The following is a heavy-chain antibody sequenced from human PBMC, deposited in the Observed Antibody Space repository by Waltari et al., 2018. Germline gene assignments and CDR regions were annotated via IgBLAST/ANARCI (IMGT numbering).Heavy chain of an antibody. CDR2: INHSGST. Sequence: QVQLQQWGAGLLKPSETLSLTCAVYGGSFSGYYWSWIRQPPGKGLEWIGEINHSGSTNYNPPLKGRVTISVDTSKNQFSLKLSSVTAADTAVYYCARAWISLILGATSAFDIWGQGTMVTVS. CDR1: GGSFSGYY. J-gene: IGHJ3*02. CDR3: ARAWISLILGATSAFDI. D-gene: IGHD1-26*01. V-gene: IGHV4-34*02.